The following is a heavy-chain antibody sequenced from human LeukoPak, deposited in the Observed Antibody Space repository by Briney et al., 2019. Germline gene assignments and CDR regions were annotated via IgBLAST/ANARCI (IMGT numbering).Heavy chain of an antibody. D-gene: IGHD4-17*01. Sequence: PGGSLRLSCAASGFTFSSYSMSWVRQAPGKGLEWVSAMSGSGGSTYYADSVKGRFTISRDNSKNMLYLQMNSLRAEDTAIYYCAKERPTTTAFDYWGQGTLVTVSS. CDR2: MSGSGGST. CDR1: GFTFSSYS. CDR3: AKERPTTTAFDY. V-gene: IGHV3-23*01. J-gene: IGHJ4*02.